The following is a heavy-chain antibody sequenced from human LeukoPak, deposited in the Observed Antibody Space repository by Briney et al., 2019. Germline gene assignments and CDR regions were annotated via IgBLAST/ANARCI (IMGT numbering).Heavy chain of an antibody. Sequence: GGSLRLSGTASGFHFEDYAMYWVRQAPGKGLEWVSGITWSSSSIGYADSVKGRFTISRDNAKNSLYLQMNSLRGEDTALYYCASQYYDILTGYSDDAFDIWGQGTMVTVSS. V-gene: IGHV3-9*01. CDR3: ASQYYDILTGYSDDAFDI. J-gene: IGHJ3*02. CDR1: GFHFEDYA. CDR2: ITWSSSSI. D-gene: IGHD3-9*01.